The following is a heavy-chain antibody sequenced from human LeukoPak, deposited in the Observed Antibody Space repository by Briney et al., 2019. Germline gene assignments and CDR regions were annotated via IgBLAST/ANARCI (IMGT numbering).Heavy chain of an antibody. CDR1: GFTFSSYW. Sequence: GGSLRLSCAASGFTFSSYWMHWVRQAPGKGLEWVSAISGSGGSTYYADSVKGRFTISRDNSKNTLYLQMNSLRAEDTAVYYCAKGTTPQPYYYYYMDVWGKGTTVTVSS. CDR3: AKGTTPQPYYYYYMDV. D-gene: IGHD4-11*01. CDR2: ISGSGGST. V-gene: IGHV3-23*01. J-gene: IGHJ6*03.